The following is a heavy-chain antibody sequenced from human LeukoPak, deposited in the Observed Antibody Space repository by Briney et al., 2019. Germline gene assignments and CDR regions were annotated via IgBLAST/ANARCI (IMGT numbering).Heavy chain of an antibody. Sequence: PSETLSLTSTVSGGSISSYYWSWIRQPAGKGVEWIGRIYTSGSTNYNPSLKSRVTMSVDTSKNPFSLKLSSVTAADTAVYYCARYDSSGRGHFDYWGQGTLVTVSS. J-gene: IGHJ4*02. D-gene: IGHD3-22*01. CDR3: ARYDSSGRGHFDY. CDR1: GGSISSYY. V-gene: IGHV4-4*07. CDR2: IYTSGST.